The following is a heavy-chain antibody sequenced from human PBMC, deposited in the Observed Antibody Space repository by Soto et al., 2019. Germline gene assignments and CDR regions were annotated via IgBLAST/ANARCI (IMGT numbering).Heavy chain of an antibody. J-gene: IGHJ4*02. V-gene: IGHV3-30-3*01. Sequence: QVQLVESGGGVVQPGRSLRLSCAASGFTFSNYAVHWVRQAPGKGLEWVAVISYDGGTKNYADSVKGRSTISRDNSRNTLYLQMTSLRAEDTAVYYCAIKFHYASGTSLFDLDYWGQGTLVTVSS. CDR3: AIKFHYASGTSLFDLDY. D-gene: IGHD3-10*01. CDR1: GFTFSNYA. CDR2: ISYDGGTK.